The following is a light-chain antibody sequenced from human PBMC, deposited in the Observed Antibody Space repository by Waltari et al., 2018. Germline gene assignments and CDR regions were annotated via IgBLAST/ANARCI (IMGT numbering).Light chain of an antibody. CDR1: QTISSW. J-gene: IGKJ1*01. Sequence: DIQMTQSPPTLSASVGDRVTIPCRASQTISSWLAWYQQKPGKAPKLLIYKASSLESGVPSRFSGSGSGTEFTLTISSLQPDDFATYYCQQYNGYSWTFGQGTKVEIK. CDR3: QQYNGYSWT. V-gene: IGKV1-5*03. CDR2: KAS.